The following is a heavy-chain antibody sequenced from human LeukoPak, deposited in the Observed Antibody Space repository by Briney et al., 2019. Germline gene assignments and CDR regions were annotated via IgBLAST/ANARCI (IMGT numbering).Heavy chain of an antibody. Sequence: SETLSLTCTVSGGPISSSSYYWGWIPQPPGKGLEWIGSIYYSGSTYYNPSLKSRVTISVDTSKNQFSLKLSSVTAADTAVYYCARNPRGYCSSTSCPRYWFDPWGQGTLVTVSS. V-gene: IGHV4-39*01. CDR1: GGPISSSSYY. J-gene: IGHJ5*02. CDR2: IYYSGST. CDR3: ARNPRGYCSSTSCPRYWFDP. D-gene: IGHD2-2*01.